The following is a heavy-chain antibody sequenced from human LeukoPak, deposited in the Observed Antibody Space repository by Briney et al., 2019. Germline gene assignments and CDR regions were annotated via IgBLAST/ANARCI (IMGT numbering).Heavy chain of an antibody. CDR3: ARANGSSFDY. D-gene: IGHD1-26*01. J-gene: IGHJ4*02. CDR2: ISSNGGST. CDR1: GFTFSSYP. V-gene: IGHV3-64*01. Sequence: GGSLRLSFAASGFTFSSYPMHWVRQAPGRGLEYVSAISSNGGSTYYANSVKGRFSISRDNSKNTLYHQMGSLRAEDMAVYYCARANGSSFDYWGQGTLVTVSS.